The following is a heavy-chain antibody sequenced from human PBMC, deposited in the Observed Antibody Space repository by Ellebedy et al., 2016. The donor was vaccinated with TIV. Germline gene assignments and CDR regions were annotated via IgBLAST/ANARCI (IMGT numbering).Heavy chain of an antibody. D-gene: IGHD1-14*01. J-gene: IGHJ4*02. Sequence: GESLKISCAASGFTFSNYAMSWVRQAPGRGLEWVSGFGVSGETTYYADSVKSRFTTSRDNSKNTLYLQMSSLRAEDTAIYYCARGRSGTYIHHAFDYWGQGTLVTVSS. CDR2: FGVSGETT. V-gene: IGHV3-23*01. CDR3: ARGRSGTYIHHAFDY. CDR1: GFTFSNYA.